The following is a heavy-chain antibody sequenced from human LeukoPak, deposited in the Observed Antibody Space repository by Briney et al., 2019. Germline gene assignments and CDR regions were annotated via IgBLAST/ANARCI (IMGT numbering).Heavy chain of an antibody. V-gene: IGHV4-39*07. Sequence: PSETLSLTCTVSGGSISRSRYYWGWIRQPPGKGLEWIGSIYYSGSTYYNPSLKSRVTISVDTSKNQFSLKLSSVTAADTAVYYCARVYYDSSGYYFFDYWGQGTLVTVSS. J-gene: IGHJ4*02. CDR3: ARVYYDSSGYYFFDY. D-gene: IGHD3-22*01. CDR1: GGSISRSRYY. CDR2: IYYSGST.